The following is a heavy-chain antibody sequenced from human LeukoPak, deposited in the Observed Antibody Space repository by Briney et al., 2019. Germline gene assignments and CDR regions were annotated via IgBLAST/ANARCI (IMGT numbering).Heavy chain of an antibody. CDR2: ISGYNSNT. D-gene: IGHD6-13*01. CDR3: ARLLSSSWSPWDY. V-gene: IGHV1-18*01. CDR1: GYTFSDYG. J-gene: IGHJ4*02. Sequence: ASVKVSCKASGYTFSDYGITWVRQAPGQGLEWMGWISGYNSNTNYAQKLQGRVTMTTDTSTTTAYMELRSLRSDDTAVYYCARLLSSSWSPWDYWGQGTLVTVSS.